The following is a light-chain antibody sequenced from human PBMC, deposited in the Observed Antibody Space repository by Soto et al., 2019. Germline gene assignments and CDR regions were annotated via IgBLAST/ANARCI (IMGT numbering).Light chain of an antibody. Sequence: AIQMTQSPSSLSASVGDRVTINCRASQAIGNELSWYQQKPGKAPKLLIYGAFTLESGVPLRFSGSGSSTDFTLTITSLQPEDFATYYCLQDNNYSWTFGQGTKVEI. V-gene: IGKV1-6*01. J-gene: IGKJ1*01. CDR3: LQDNNYSWT. CDR2: GAF. CDR1: QAIGNE.